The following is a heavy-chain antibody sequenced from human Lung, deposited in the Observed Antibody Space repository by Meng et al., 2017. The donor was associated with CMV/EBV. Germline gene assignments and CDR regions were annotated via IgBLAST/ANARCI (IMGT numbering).Heavy chain of an antibody. D-gene: IGHD3-22*01. CDR3: ARDVYEYDVSGYYVDTFDI. V-gene: IGHV1-18*01. CDR2: ISGYNGRV. Sequence: ASXXVSXKASGYTFTSYGVSWVRQAPGQGLEWMGWISGYNGRVNYLQKFQGRVTMTTDASATTAYMELRSLRSDDTAVYYCARDVYEYDVSGYYVDTFDIWXQGTXVT. J-gene: IGHJ3*02. CDR1: GYTFTSYG.